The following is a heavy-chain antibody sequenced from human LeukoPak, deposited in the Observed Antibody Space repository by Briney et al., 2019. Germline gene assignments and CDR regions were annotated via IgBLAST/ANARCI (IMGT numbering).Heavy chain of an antibody. CDR2: INPNSGGT. V-gene: IGHV1-2*02. Sequence: GASVKVSCKASGYTFTSYYMHWVRQAPGQGLEWMGWINPNSGGTNYAQKFQGRVTMTRDTSISTAYMELSRLRSDDTAVYYCARVFTGSGSRKGFDYWGQGTLVTVSS. J-gene: IGHJ4*02. CDR1: GYTFTSYY. CDR3: ARVFTGSGSRKGFDY. D-gene: IGHD3-10*01.